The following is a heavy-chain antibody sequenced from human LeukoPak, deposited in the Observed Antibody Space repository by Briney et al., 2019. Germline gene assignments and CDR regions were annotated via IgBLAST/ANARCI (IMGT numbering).Heavy chain of an antibody. D-gene: IGHD3-22*01. CDR2: IIPTLGIA. CDR1: GGTFSSYT. CDR3: ARAAAGYYDSSGYYFFDY. V-gene: IGHV1-69*02. J-gene: IGHJ4*02. Sequence: SVKVSCKASGGTFSSYTISWVRQAPGQGLEWMVRIIPTLGIANYAQKFQGRVTITADKSTSTAYMELSSLRCEDTAVYYCARAAAGYYDSSGYYFFDYWGQGTLVTVSS.